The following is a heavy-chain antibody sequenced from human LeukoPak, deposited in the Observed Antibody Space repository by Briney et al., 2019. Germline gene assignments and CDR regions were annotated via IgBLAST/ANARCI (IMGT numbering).Heavy chain of an antibody. D-gene: IGHD3-10*01. V-gene: IGHV3-23*01. CDR2: ISDSGADT. Sequence: GGSLRLSCAASGFTFSIYAMNWVRQAPGKGLEWVSGISDSGADTYYADSVKGRFTISRDNSKNTLYLQMNSLSPEDTAVYYCVKVMVRAAPGASWFDPWSQGTLVTVSS. CDR3: VKVMVRAAPGASWFDP. J-gene: IGHJ5*02. CDR1: GFTFSIYA.